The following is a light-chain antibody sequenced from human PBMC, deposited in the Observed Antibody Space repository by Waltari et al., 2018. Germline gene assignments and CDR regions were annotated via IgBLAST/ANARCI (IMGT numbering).Light chain of an antibody. CDR2: DAS. CDR3: QKYGTLPAT. Sequence: EIGLTQSSGTLSLSPGERATLSCRASQSVSRTLAWYQQKPGQAPRLLIYDASSRATGIPDRFSGSGSGTDFSLTISRLEPEDFAVYYCQKYGTLPATFGQGTKVEIK. CDR1: QSVSRT. J-gene: IGKJ1*01. V-gene: IGKV3-20*01.